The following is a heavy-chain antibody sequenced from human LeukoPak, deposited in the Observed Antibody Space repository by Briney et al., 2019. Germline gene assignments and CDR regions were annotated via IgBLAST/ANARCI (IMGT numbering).Heavy chain of an antibody. Sequence: GGSLRLSCAVSGFTFSSYAMHWVRQAPGKGLEYVSAISSNGGSTYYANSVKGRFTISRDNSKNTLYLQMGSLRAEDMAVYYCARATSNWSQYSYYGMDLWGQGTTATVSS. D-gene: IGHD6-13*01. CDR1: GFTFSSYA. J-gene: IGHJ6*02. V-gene: IGHV3-64*01. CDR3: ARATSNWSQYSYYGMDL. CDR2: ISSNGGST.